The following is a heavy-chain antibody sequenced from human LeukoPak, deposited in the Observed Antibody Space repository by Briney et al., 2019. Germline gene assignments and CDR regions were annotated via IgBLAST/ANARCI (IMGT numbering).Heavy chain of an antibody. J-gene: IGHJ4*02. CDR3: AREPPNSSPFDY. CDR2: ISYDGSNK. D-gene: IGHD6-13*01. Sequence: GGSLRLSCAASGFTFSSYAMHWVRQAPGKGLEWVAVISYDGSNKYYADSVKGRFTISRDNSKNTLYLQMNSLRAEDTAVYYCAREPPNSSPFDYWGQGTLVTVSS. CDR1: GFTFSSYA. V-gene: IGHV3-30-3*01.